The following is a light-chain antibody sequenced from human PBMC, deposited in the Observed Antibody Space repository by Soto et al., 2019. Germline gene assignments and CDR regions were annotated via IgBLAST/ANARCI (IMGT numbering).Light chain of an antibody. CDR1: QGIDTS. Sequence: ILLTQSPSSLSASVGDRVTITCRASQGIDTSLAWYQQKPGKAPKLLIYAPSNFQSGVPSRFSSSGSGTHFTLTISSLQPEDFATYYCQQLHGYPITFGQGTRLEI. CDR3: QQLHGYPIT. V-gene: IGKV1-9*01. J-gene: IGKJ5*01. CDR2: APS.